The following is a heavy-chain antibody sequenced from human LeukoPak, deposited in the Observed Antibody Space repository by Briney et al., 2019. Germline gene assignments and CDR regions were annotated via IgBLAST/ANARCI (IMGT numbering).Heavy chain of an antibody. CDR1: GIIFSSYA. D-gene: IGHD2-15*01. Sequence: GGSLRLSCAASGIIFSSYAMSWVRQAPGKGLEWVSAISGSGGNTYYAGSVKGRFTISRDNSRNTLYLQMNSLRVEDTAVYYCAKDLGMGGGSCFHHWGQGILVTVSS. CDR2: ISGSGGNT. CDR3: AKDLGMGGGSCFHH. V-gene: IGHV3-23*01. J-gene: IGHJ5*02.